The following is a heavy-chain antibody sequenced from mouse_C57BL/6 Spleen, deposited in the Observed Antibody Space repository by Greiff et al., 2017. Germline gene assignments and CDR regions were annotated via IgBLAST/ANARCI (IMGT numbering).Heavy chain of an antibody. CDR3: ARLTAVVARYFDV. V-gene: IGHV5-6*01. CDR1: GFTFSSYG. CDR2: ISSGGSYT. D-gene: IGHD1-1*01. J-gene: IGHJ1*03. Sequence: EVHLVESGGDLVKPGGSLKLSCAASGFTFSSYGMPWVRQTPGKRLEWVATISSGGSYTNYTDSVKGRCTISRDKAKNTLYLQMSSLKSEDTAVYYCARLTAVVARYFDVWGTGTTVTVSS.